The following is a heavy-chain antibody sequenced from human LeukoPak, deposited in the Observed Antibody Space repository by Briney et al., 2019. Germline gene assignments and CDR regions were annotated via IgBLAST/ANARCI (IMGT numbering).Heavy chain of an antibody. J-gene: IGHJ4*02. D-gene: IGHD6-19*01. Sequence: SQTLSLTCTVSGGSISSGDYYWSWIRQPPGKGLEWIGYIYHSGSTYYNPSLKSRVTISVDRSKNQFSLKLSSVTAADTAVYYCARGESSGWPFDYWGQGTLVTVSS. CDR2: IYHSGST. CDR1: GGSISSGDYY. CDR3: ARGESSGWPFDY. V-gene: IGHV4-30-4*08.